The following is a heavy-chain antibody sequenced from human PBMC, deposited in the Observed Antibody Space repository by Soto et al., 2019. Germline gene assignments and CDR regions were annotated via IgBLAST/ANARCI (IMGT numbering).Heavy chain of an antibody. V-gene: IGHV3-23*01. CDR2: ISGSGTST. Sequence: GGSLRLSCAASGFAFSGYAINWVRQAPGKGLEWVSIISGSGTSTKCSDSVRGRFTISRDNSKDTLYLQMNSLRAEDTAVYYCAKDAKILDWLPTSYYFDFWGQGTLVTVSS. CDR3: AKDAKILDWLPTSYYFDF. J-gene: IGHJ4*02. D-gene: IGHD3-9*01. CDR1: GFAFSGYA.